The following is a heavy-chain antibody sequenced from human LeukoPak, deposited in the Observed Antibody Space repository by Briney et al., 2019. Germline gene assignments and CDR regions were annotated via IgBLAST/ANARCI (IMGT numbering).Heavy chain of an antibody. V-gene: IGHV1-3*01. J-gene: IGHJ5*02. Sequence: ASVKVSCKASGYTFTSYVMHWVRQAPGQRLEWMGWINAGNGNTKNSQKFHHRFTITRDTSASTAYMELSSLRSEDTAVYYCARDSGWSAAMVTFWFDPWGQGTLVTVSS. CDR2: INAGNGNT. CDR3: ARDSGWSAAMVTFWFDP. D-gene: IGHD5-18*01. CDR1: GYTFTSYV.